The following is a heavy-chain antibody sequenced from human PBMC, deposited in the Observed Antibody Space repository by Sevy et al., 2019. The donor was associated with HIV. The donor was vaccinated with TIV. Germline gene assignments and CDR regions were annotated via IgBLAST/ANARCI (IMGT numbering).Heavy chain of an antibody. CDR1: GFPVSSNY. J-gene: IGHJ4*02. CDR3: ARGKSGYGHGLDY. Sequence: GGSLRLSCAASGFPVSSNYMSWVRQAPGKGLEWVSVIYSGGSTYHADSVKGRFTISRDNSKNTLYLQMNSLRVEDTAVYYCARGKSGYGHGLDYWGQGTLVTVSS. V-gene: IGHV3-66*01. D-gene: IGHD5-18*01. CDR2: IYSGGST.